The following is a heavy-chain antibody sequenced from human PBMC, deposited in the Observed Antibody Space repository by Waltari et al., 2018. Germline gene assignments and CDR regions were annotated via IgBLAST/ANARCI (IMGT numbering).Heavy chain of an antibody. CDR3: AKDRGSGRIFFDS. CDR2: ISGRCGTS. D-gene: IGHD3-10*01. V-gene: IGHV3-23*01. CDR1: GFTFSHFA. Sequence: EVQLLESGGDLIEPGGSLRLSCAASGFTFSHFAMTWVRQAPGEELEWFSSISGRCGTSYYTDSVTGRFTVSRDNSDNTLYLQMNNLRADDTGIYYCAKDRGSGRIFFDSWGRGTLVVVSS. J-gene: IGHJ4*02.